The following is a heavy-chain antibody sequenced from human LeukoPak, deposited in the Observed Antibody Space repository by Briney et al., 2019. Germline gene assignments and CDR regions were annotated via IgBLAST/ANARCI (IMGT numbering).Heavy chain of an antibody. CDR3: ARSPNSSGYYV. V-gene: IGHV7-4-1*02. Sequence: ASVKVSCKASGYTFTSYAINWVRQAPGQGLEWMGWISTNTGNPTYAQGFTGRFVFSLDTSVSTAYLQISSLKAEDTAVYYCARSPNSSGYYVWGQGTLVTVSS. D-gene: IGHD3-22*01. CDR1: GYTFTSYA. CDR2: ISTNTGNP. J-gene: IGHJ4*02.